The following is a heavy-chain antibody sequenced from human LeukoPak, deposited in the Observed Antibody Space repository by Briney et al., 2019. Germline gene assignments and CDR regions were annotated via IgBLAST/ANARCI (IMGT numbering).Heavy chain of an antibody. D-gene: IGHD4-23*01. CDR3: AGYSGDYSANLYYFDY. V-gene: IGHV3-30*03. Sequence: GGSLRLSCAASGFTFSSYGMHWVRQAPGKGLEWVAVISYDGSNKYYADSVKGRFTISRDNSKNTLYLRMNNLRAEDTATYYCAGYSGDYSANLYYFDYWGQGTLVTVSS. CDR2: ISYDGSNK. CDR1: GFTFSSYG. J-gene: IGHJ4*02.